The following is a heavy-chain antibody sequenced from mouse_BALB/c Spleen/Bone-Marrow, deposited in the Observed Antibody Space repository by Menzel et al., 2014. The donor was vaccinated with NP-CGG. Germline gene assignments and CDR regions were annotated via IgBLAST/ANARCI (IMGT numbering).Heavy chain of an antibody. CDR1: GFNIKDTY. J-gene: IGHJ2*01. V-gene: IGHV14-3*02. Sequence: EVKLMESGAELVKPGASVKLSCTTSGFNIKDTYMHWVKLRPEQGLEWIGRIVPANGNTKYAPKFQGKATITADTSSNTAYLQLSSLTSEDTAVYFCASYDYGYYFNYWGRGTTLTVSS. D-gene: IGHD2-4*01. CDR3: ASYDYGYYFNY. CDR2: IVPANGNT.